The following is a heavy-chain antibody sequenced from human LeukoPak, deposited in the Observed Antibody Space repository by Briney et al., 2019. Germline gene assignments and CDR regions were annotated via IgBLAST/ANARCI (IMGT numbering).Heavy chain of an antibody. V-gene: IGHV3-30*18. CDR3: AKDHDSSGMDV. CDR1: GFTFSSYG. Sequence: GGSLRLSCAASGFTFSSYGMHWVRQAPGKGLEWVAVISYDGSNKYYADSVKGRFTISRDNSKNTLYLQMNSLRAEDTAVYYCAKDHDSSGMDVWGQGTTVTVSS. CDR2: ISYDGSNK. J-gene: IGHJ6*02. D-gene: IGHD1-1*01.